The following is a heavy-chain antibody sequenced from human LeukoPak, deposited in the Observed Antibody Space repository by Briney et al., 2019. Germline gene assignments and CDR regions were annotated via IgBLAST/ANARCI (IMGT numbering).Heavy chain of an antibody. J-gene: IGHJ4*02. CDR1: GYTLTSYA. CDR2: INAGNGNT. Sequence: ASVKVSCKASGYTLTSYAMHWVRQAPGQRLEWMGWINAGNGNTKYSQKFQGRVTITRDTSASTAYMELSSLRSEDTAVYYCARGDGYNYPFDYWGQGTLVTVSS. V-gene: IGHV1-3*01. D-gene: IGHD5-24*01. CDR3: ARGDGYNYPFDY.